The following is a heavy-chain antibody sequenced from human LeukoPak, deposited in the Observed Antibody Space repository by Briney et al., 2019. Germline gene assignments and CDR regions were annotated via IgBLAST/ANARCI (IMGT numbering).Heavy chain of an antibody. CDR2: ISAYNGNT. CDR3: ARPGYNYGYSYFDY. V-gene: IGHV1-18*01. Sequence: ASVKVSCKASGGTFSSYAISWVRQAPGQGLEWMGWISAYNGNTNYAQKLQGRVTMTTDTSTSTAYMELRSLRSDDTAVYYCARPGYNYGYSYFDYWGQGTLVTVSS. J-gene: IGHJ4*02. D-gene: IGHD5-18*01. CDR1: GGTFSSYA.